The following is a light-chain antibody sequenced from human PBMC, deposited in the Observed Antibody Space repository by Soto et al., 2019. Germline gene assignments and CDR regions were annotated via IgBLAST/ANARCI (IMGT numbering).Light chain of an antibody. CDR2: EVT. J-gene: IGLJ2*01. V-gene: IGLV2-8*01. CDR3: SSYAGTNNVI. CDR1: ISDVGGYNH. Sequence: QSALTQPPSASGSPGQSVTISCAGSISDVGGYNHVSWYQQHPGKAPKLLIYEVTKRPSGVPDRFSGSKSGNTASLTVSGLQGDDEADYYCSSYAGTNNVIFGGGTKLTVL.